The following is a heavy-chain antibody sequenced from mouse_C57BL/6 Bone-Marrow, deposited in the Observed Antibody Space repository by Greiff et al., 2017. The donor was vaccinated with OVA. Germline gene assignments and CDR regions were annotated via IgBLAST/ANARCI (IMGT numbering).Heavy chain of an antibody. J-gene: IGHJ4*01. CDR1: GYTFTSYW. CDR3: ARANWAYYAMDY. V-gene: IGHV1-53*01. CDR2: INPSNGGT. Sequence: QVQLQQSGTDLVKPGASVKLSCKASGYTFTSYWMHWVKQRPGQGLEWIGYINPSNGGTNYNETFKGKATLTVDKSSSTAYMQLSSLTSEDSAVYYCARANWAYYAMDYWGQGTLVTVSA. D-gene: IGHD4-1*01.